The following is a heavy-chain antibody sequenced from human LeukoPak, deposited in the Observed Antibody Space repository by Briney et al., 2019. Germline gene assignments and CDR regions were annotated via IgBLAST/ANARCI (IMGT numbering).Heavy chain of an antibody. D-gene: IGHD1-26*01. V-gene: IGHV3-53*01. J-gene: IGHJ5*02. Sequence: GGSLRLSCAASGFTVSSNYMSWVRQAPGKGLEWVSVIYSGGSTYYAGSVKGRFTISRDNSKNTLYLQMNSLRAEDTAVYYCARGQVGATDWFDPWGQGTLVTVSS. CDR3: ARGQVGATDWFDP. CDR1: GFTVSSNY. CDR2: IYSGGST.